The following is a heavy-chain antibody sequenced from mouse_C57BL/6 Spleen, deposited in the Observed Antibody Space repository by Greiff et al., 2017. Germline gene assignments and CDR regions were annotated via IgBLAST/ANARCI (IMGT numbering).Heavy chain of an antibody. CDR2: IYPGSGST. CDR3: ARRYSNPYYYAMDY. D-gene: IGHD2-5*01. Sequence: QVQLQQQPGAELVKPGASVKMSCKASGYTFTSYWITWVKQRPGQGLEWIGDIYPGSGSTNYNEKFKSKATLTVDTSSSTAYMQLSSLTSEDSAVYYCARRYSNPYYYAMDYWGQGTSVTVSS. V-gene: IGHV1-55*01. J-gene: IGHJ4*01. CDR1: GYTFTSYW.